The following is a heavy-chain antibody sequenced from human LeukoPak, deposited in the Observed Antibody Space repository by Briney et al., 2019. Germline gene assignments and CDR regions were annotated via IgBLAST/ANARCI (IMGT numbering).Heavy chain of an antibody. Sequence: GGSLRLSCAASGFTFSSYAMSWVRQAPGKGLEWVSAICGSGGSTYYADTVKGRFPISRDNSKNTLYLQMNSLRADDTAVYYCATLPITMVQGEGDYWGQGTLVTVSS. CDR2: ICGSGGST. V-gene: IGHV3-23*01. J-gene: IGHJ4*02. D-gene: IGHD3-10*01. CDR3: ATLPITMVQGEGDY. CDR1: GFTFSSYA.